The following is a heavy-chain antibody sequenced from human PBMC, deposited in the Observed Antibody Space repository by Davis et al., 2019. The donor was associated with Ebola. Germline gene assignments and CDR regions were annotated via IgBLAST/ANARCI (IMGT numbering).Heavy chain of an antibody. CDR1: GGTFSSYA. CDR3: ARDRVYSSGYDY. V-gene: IGHV1-3*01. Sequence: AASVKVSCKASGGTFSSYAISWVRQAPGQGLEWMGWISAYNGNTKYSQKFQGRVTITRDTSASTAYMELSSLRSEDTAVYYCARDRVYSSGYDYWGQGTLVTVSS. J-gene: IGHJ4*02. D-gene: IGHD6-19*01. CDR2: ISAYNGNT.